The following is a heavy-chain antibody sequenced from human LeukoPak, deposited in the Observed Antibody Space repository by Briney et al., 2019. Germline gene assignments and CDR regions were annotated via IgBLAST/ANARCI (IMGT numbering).Heavy chain of an antibody. Sequence: SQTLSLTRTVSGGSISSGSYYWSWIRQPAGKGLEWIGRIYTSGSTNYNPSLKSRVTISVDTSKNQFSLELSSVTAADTAVYYCARVYGDHGEGYFQHWGQGTLVTVSS. J-gene: IGHJ1*01. CDR2: IYTSGST. CDR1: GGSISSGSYY. CDR3: ARVYGDHGEGYFQH. D-gene: IGHD4-17*01. V-gene: IGHV4-61*02.